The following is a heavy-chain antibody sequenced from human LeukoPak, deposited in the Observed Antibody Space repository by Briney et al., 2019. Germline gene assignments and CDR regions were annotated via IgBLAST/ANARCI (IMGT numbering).Heavy chain of an antibody. CDR3: ARVDSSSWSPLDY. CDR1: GYTFTGYY. V-gene: IGHV1-2*02. D-gene: IGHD6-13*01. CDR2: INPNSGGT. J-gene: IGHJ4*02. Sequence: ASVKVSCKASGYTFTGYYMHWVRQAPGQGLEWMGWINPNSGGTNYAQKFQGRVTMTRDTSISTAYMELSRLRSDDTAVYYCARVDSSSWSPLDYWGRGTLVTVSS.